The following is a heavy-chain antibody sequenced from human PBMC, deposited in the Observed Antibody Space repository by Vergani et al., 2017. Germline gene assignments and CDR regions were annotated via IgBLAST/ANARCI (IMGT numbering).Heavy chain of an antibody. CDR1: GFTFSSYG. D-gene: IGHD1-26*01. Sequence: QVQLVESGGGVVQPGRSLRLSCAASGFTFSSYGMHWVRQAPGKGLEWVAVIWYDGSNKYYADSVKGRFTISRDNSKNTLYLQMNSLRAEDTAVYYCARSNSGSYYAFDIWGQGTMVTVSS. CDR3: ARSNSGSYYAFDI. CDR2: IWYDGSNK. V-gene: IGHV3-33*01. J-gene: IGHJ3*02.